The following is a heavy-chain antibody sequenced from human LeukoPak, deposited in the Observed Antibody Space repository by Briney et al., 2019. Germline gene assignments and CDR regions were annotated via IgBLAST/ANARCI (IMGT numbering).Heavy chain of an antibody. J-gene: IGHJ5*02. V-gene: IGHV4-59*01. CDR1: GGSISSYY. D-gene: IGHD3-22*01. CDR3: ARQGDYDSSGYYLEGWFDP. Sequence: SETLSLTCTVSGGSISSYYWSWIRQPPGKGLEWIGYIYYSGSTNYNPSLKSRVTISVDTSKNQFSLKLSSVTAADTAVYYCARQGDYDSSGYYLEGWFDPWGQGTLVTVSS. CDR2: IYYSGST.